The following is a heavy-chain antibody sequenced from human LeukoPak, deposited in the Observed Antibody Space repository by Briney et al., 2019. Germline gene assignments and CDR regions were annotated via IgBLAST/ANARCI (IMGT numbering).Heavy chain of an antibody. CDR2: ISSSSSYI. D-gene: IGHD3-9*01. CDR3: ARDGRADILTGYYTAYYYGMDV. V-gene: IGHV3-21*01. J-gene: IGHJ6*02. CDR1: GFTFSSYG. Sequence: PGGSLRLSCAASGFTFSSYGMHWVPQAPGKGLEWVSSISSSSSYIYYADSVKGRFTISRDDAKNSLYLQMNSLRAEDTAVYYCARDGRADILTGYYTAYYYGMDVWGQGTTVTVS.